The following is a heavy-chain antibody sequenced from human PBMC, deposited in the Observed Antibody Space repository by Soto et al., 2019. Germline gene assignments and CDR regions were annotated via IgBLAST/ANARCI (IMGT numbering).Heavy chain of an antibody. CDR3: ANHGGSLVTQYFFDY. D-gene: IGHD2-21*02. J-gene: IGHJ4*02. CDR2: NRNSGGGT. V-gene: IGHV3-23*01. CDR1: GFTFKKYA. Sequence: GSLRLSCAACGFTFKKYAMRWVRQASGEGLVEVSSNRNSGGGTYYADSAQGRCTLARDNSKNTLSLQTDSLRAEDMAIYYCANHGGSLVTQYFFDYWGQGTLVTVSS.